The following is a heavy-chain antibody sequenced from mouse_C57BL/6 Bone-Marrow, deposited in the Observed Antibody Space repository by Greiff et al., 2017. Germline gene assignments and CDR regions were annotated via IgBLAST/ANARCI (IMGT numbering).Heavy chain of an antibody. CDR3: ARRNYYDYDGY. V-gene: IGHV1-81*01. Sequence: VQLQPSGAELARPGASVKLSCKASGYTFTSYGISWVKQRTGQGLEWIGEIYPRSGNTYYNEKFKGKATLTADKSSSTAYMELRSLTSEDSAVYFCARRNYYDYDGYWGQGTTLTVSS. CDR1: GYTFTSYG. CDR2: IYPRSGNT. D-gene: IGHD2-4*01. J-gene: IGHJ2*01.